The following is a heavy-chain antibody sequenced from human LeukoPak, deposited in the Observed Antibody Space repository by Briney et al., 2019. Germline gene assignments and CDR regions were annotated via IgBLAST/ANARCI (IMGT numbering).Heavy chain of an antibody. D-gene: IGHD5-24*01. J-gene: IGHJ4*02. V-gene: IGHV3-33*01. CDR3: ARDTLPGEMATTLDY. CDR2: IWYDGSNK. Sequence: GGSLRLSCAASGFTFSSYGMHWVRQAPGKGLEWVAVIWYDGSNKYYADSVKGRFTISRDNSKNTLYLQMNSLRAGDTAVYYCARDTLPGEMATTLDYWGQGTLVTVSS. CDR1: GFTFSSYG.